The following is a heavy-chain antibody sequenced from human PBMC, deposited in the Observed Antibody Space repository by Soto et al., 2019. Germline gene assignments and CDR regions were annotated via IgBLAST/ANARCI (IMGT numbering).Heavy chain of an antibody. J-gene: IGHJ3*02. CDR3: AREEGGSMVVVTAAMTGAFDI. D-gene: IGHD2-2*01. CDR2: IYYSGST. V-gene: IGHV4-59*01. Sequence: PSETLSLTCTVSGGSISSYYWSWIRQPPGKGLEWIGYIYYSGSTNYNPSLKSRVTISVDTSKNQFSLKLSSVTAADTAVYYCAREEGGSMVVVTAAMTGAFDIWGQGTMVT. CDR1: GGSISSYY.